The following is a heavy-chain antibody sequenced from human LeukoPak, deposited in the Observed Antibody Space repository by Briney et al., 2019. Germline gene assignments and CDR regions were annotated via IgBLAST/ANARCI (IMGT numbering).Heavy chain of an antibody. CDR1: GFSFSTHW. Sequence: HPGGSLRLSCAASGFSFSTHWMPWVRQAPGKGLVYVAQINSDGSATAYADSVKGRFTISRDNAKNTLYLEMSSLRAEDTAVYYCGSLTVVARDHWGQGTLVTVSS. V-gene: IGHV3-74*01. CDR2: INSDGSAT. CDR3: GSLTVVARDH. J-gene: IGHJ4*02. D-gene: IGHD3-22*01.